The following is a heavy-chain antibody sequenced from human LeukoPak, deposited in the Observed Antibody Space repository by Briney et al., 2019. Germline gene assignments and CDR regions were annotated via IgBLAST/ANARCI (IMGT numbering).Heavy chain of an antibody. D-gene: IGHD6-19*01. CDR1: GYTFINYG. CDR3: AREDSSGENY. CDR2: ISAYNGNT. J-gene: IGHJ4*02. Sequence: ASMKVSCKASGYTFINYGISWVRQAPGQGLEWMGWISAYNGNTNYAQKLQGRVTMTTDTSTSTVHMELRSLRSDDTAVYYCAREDSSGENYWGQGTLVTVSS. V-gene: IGHV1-18*01.